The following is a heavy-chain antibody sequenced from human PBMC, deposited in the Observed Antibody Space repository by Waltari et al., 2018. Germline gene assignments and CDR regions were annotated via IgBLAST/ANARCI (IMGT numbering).Heavy chain of an antibody. V-gene: IGHV3-7*01. CDR3: SVSLNY. Sequence: EVQLVESGGGLVQLGGPLGLACAASGLPFSHDWMDWVRQAPGKGLEWVANIKQDGSESHYVDSVKGRFTISRDNAQNLLYLQMNSLRAGDTAVYYCSVSLNYWGQGTLVTVSS. J-gene: IGHJ4*02. CDR2: IKQDGSES. CDR1: GLPFSHDW.